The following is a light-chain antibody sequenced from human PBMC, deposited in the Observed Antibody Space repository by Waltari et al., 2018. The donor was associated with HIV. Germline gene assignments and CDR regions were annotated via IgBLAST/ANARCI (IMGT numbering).Light chain of an antibody. CDR1: QTVNSN. V-gene: IGKV3-15*01. CDR2: YAS. CDR3: QQYDNWLGT. J-gene: IGKJ3*01. Sequence: ETVMTQSPVTLSVSPGERVTLSCSASQTVNSNLTWYQQKLGQAPRLLFYYASTRATGTPARFSGSGSGTEFTLTVSSLQPEDFAVYYCQQYDNWLGTFGPGTKV.